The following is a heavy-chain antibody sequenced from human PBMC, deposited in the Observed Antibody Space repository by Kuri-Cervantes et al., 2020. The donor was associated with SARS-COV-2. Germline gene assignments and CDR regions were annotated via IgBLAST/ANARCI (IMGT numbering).Heavy chain of an antibody. V-gene: IGHV3-64*04. CDR2: ISSNGGST. J-gene: IGHJ4*02. D-gene: IGHD2-21*01. Sequence: GESLKISCSASGFTFSSYAMHWVRQAPGKGLEYVSAISSNGGSTYYADSVKGRFTISRDNSKNTLYLQINSLRTEDTAVFYCARARVGVFDFWGQGALVTVSS. CDR3: ARARVGVFDF. CDR1: GFTFSSYA.